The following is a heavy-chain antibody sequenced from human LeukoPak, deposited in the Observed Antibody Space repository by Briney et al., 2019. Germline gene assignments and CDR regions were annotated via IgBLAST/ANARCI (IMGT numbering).Heavy chain of an antibody. CDR3: ARSTDEGIDY. Sequence: SETLSLTCTVSGGSISSYYWSWIRQPPGKGLEWIGYIYYSGSTNYNPSLKSRVTISVDTSKNQFSLKLSSVTAADTAVYYCARSTDEGIDYWGQGTLVTVSS. CDR1: GGSISSYY. CDR2: IYYSGST. V-gene: IGHV4-59*01. J-gene: IGHJ4*02.